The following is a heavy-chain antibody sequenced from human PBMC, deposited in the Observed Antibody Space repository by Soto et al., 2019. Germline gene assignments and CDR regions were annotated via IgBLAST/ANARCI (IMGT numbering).Heavy chain of an antibody. CDR2: IYDSGS. J-gene: IGHJ6*02. CDR3: AINADV. Sequence: PSETLSLTCTVSGASFSGHFWSWIRQPPGKGLEWIAYIYDSGSNYNPSLKSRVTISVDTSKNQFSLNLRSLIAADSAVYYCAINADVWGQGTTVTVSS. V-gene: IGHV4-59*08. CDR1: GASFSGHF.